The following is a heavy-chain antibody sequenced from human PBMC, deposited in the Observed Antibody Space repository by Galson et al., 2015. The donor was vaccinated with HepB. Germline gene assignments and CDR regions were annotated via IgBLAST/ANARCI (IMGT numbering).Heavy chain of an antibody. CDR3: ARWTDPGIAVAGKQQLPLGWFDP. D-gene: IGHD6-19*01. CDR2: IYPGDSDT. Sequence: QSGAEVKKPGESLKISCKGSGYSFTSYWIGWVRQMPGKGLEWMGTIYPGDSDTRYSPSFQGQVTISADKSISTAYLQWSSLKASDTAMYYCARWTDPGIAVAGKQQLPLGWFDPWGQGTLVTVSS. V-gene: IGHV5-51*01. J-gene: IGHJ5*02. CDR1: GYSFTSYW.